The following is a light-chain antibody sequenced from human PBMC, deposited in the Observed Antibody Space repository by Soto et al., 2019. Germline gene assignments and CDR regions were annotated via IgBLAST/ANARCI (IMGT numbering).Light chain of an antibody. CDR1: QSIRSY. J-gene: IGKJ1*01. CDR2: DAS. CDR3: QQSYSTPPWT. V-gene: IGKV1-39*01. Sequence: EIPLTQSPSALSASLGETATITCRASQSIRSYLNWVQQKPGKAPKLLIYDASSLQTGVPSRFSGSGAGTDFSLTISSLQPEDFATYYCQQSYSTPPWTFGQGTKVDIK.